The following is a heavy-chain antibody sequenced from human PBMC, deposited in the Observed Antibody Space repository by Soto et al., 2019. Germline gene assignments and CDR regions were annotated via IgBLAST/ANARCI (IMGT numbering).Heavy chain of an antibody. CDR1: GFTFSIYS. J-gene: IGHJ6*02. Sequence: EVQLVESGGGLVQPGGSLRLSCAASGFTFSIYSMNWVRQAPGKGLEWVSYISDSSTTIYYADSVKGRFTISRDNAKNSLHLHMITLRDEDTAVCYCARSWCGSSRSYGLEVWGQGTTGPVSS. CDR2: ISDSSTTI. V-gene: IGHV3-48*02. D-gene: IGHD1-26*01. CDR3: ARSWCGSSRSYGLEV.